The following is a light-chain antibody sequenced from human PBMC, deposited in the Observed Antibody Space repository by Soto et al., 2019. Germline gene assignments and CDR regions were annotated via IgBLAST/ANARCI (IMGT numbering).Light chain of an antibody. J-gene: IGKJ4*01. V-gene: IGKV3-11*01. CDR1: QSVGNN. CDR3: QQTAHWPLT. CDR2: EAS. Sequence: EIVLTQSPATLSLSPGERATLSCRASQSVGNNLAWYQQKPGQAPGLLIYEASTRATGIPARFSGRGSETHFTLTTSSIEPEDFAVYYCQQTAHWPLTLGGGTKVEIK.